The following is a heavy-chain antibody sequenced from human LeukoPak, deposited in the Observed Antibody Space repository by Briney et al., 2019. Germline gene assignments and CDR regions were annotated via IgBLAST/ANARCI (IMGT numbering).Heavy chain of an antibody. CDR1: GFTFSSYS. CDR2: ISSSSSYI. V-gene: IGHV3-21*01. J-gene: IGHJ6*02. D-gene: IGHD5/OR15-5a*01. CDR3: ARVGLPRLYYYYGMDV. Sequence: GGSLRLSCAASGFTFSSYSMNWVRQAPGKGLEWVSSISSSSSYIYYADSVKGRFTISRDNAKNSPYLQMNSLRAEDTAVYYCARVGLPRLYYYYGMDVWGQGTTVTVSS.